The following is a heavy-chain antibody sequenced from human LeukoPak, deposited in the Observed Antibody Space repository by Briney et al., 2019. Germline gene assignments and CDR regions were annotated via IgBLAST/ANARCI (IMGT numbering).Heavy chain of an antibody. Sequence: GGSLRLSCAASGFTFSSYWMSWVRQAPGKGLEWVANIKQDGSEKYYVDSVKGRFTISRDNAKNSLYLQMNSLRAEDTAVYYCARYSGFGEQYAACMDVWGKGTTVTVSS. CDR3: ARYSGFGEQYAACMDV. J-gene: IGHJ6*03. CDR2: IKQDGSEK. CDR1: GFTFSSYW. D-gene: IGHD3-10*01. V-gene: IGHV3-7*01.